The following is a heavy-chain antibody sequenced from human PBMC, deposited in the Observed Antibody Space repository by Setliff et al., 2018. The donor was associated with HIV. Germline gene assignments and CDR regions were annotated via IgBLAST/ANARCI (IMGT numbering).Heavy chain of an antibody. V-gene: IGHV1-69*10. J-gene: IGHJ6*03. CDR2: IVPVLNRA. CDR3: ARKAGTTLHYHYYYMDV. Sequence: SVKVSCKASGGTFRTYGVSWVRLAPGQGLEWMGGIVPVLNRADYAQRFHGRVTITADESTNSVYMELRSLTPEDTAIYYCARKAGTTLHYHYYYMDVWGKGTTVTVSS. CDR1: GGTFRTYG. D-gene: IGHD1-7*01.